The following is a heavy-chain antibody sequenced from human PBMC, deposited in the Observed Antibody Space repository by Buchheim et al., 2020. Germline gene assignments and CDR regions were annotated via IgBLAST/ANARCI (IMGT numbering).Heavy chain of an antibody. Sequence: QVQLQESGPGLVKPSQTLSLTCTVSGGSISSDDYYWSWIRQPPGKGLEWIGYIYYSGSTDYNPSLKSRLTISVDTSRNQVSLKLSSVTAADTAVYYCARDINGRADYWGQGTL. CDR2: IYYSGST. J-gene: IGHJ4*02. CDR3: ARDINGRADY. D-gene: IGHD3-10*01. V-gene: IGHV4-30-4*01. CDR1: GGSISSDDYY.